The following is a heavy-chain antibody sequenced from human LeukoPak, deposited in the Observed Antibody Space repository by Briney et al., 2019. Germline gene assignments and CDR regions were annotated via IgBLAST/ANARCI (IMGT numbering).Heavy chain of an antibody. V-gene: IGHV4-59*01. D-gene: IGHD5-18*01. CDR2: IYYSGST. J-gene: IGHJ4*02. CDR3: ATVDTAMYFDY. CDR1: GGSISSYY. Sequence: SETLSLTCTVSGGSISSYYWSWIRQPPGKGLEWIGYIYYSGSTNYNPSLKSRVTISVDTSTNQFSLKLSSVTAADTAVYYCATVDTAMYFDYWGQGTLVTVSS.